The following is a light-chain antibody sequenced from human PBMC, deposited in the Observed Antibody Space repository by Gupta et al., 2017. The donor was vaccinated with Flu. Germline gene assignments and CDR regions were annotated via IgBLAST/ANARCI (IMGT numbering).Light chain of an antibody. CDR2: AAS. Sequence: DIQMTQSPSSLSASVGDRVTITCRASQSISSSLNWYQQKPGKAPKLLIYAASSLQSGVPSRFSGSGSGTDFTLTISRLQPEDFATYYCQQIDSTPLTFGGWTKVEIK. V-gene: IGKV1-39*01. CDR3: QQIDSTPLT. CDR1: QSISSS. J-gene: IGKJ4*01.